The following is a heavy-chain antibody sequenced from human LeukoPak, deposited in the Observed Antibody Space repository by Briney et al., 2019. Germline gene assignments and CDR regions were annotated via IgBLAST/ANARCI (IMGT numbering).Heavy chain of an antibody. D-gene: IGHD5-12*01. V-gene: IGHV4-39*01. Sequence: SETLSLTCAVSGGSISSNSYYWGWIRQPPGKGLEWIGSIYYSGSTYYNPSLKSRVTISVDTSKNQFSLKLSSVTAADTAVYYCARGGRGYSGYDGTWFDPWGQGTLVTVSS. CDR1: GGSISSNSYY. J-gene: IGHJ5*02. CDR2: IYYSGST. CDR3: ARGGRGYSGYDGTWFDP.